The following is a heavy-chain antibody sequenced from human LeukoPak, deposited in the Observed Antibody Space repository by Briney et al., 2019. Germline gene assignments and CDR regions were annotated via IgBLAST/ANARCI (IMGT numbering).Heavy chain of an antibody. CDR1: GFTFSSYA. CDR2: ISGSGDRT. Sequence: HPGGSLRLSCAASGFTFSSYAMSWVRQASGEGLEWVSAISGSGDRTYYADSVSGRFTVSRDNSKNTLYLQMNSLRDEDTALYYCAKSRARREGSSGSVDFWGQGTLVTVSS. V-gene: IGHV3-23*01. D-gene: IGHD3-22*01. CDR3: AKSRARREGSSGSVDF. J-gene: IGHJ4*02.